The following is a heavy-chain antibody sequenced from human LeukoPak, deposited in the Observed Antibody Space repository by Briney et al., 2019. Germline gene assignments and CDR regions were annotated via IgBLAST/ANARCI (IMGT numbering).Heavy chain of an antibody. J-gene: IGHJ4*02. Sequence: PGGSLRLSCAASGFTFSKAWMSWVRQATGTGLEWLGRIKSNADGGTTDYAAPVQGRITISRDDSQNTLYLQLDSLKASDTAMYYCARRSIAAAGTYFDYWGQGTLVTVSS. CDR3: ARRSIAAAGTYFDY. D-gene: IGHD6-13*01. CDR1: GFTFSKAW. V-gene: IGHV3-15*01. CDR2: IKSNADGGTT.